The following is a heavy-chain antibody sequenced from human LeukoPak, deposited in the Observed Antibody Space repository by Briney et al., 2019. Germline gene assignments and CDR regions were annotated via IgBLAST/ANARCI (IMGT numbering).Heavy chain of an antibody. Sequence: SETLSLTCSVSGGSITSSRSYGAWLRQSPGQGLEWIGSISYSGDTYYNPSVESRVIISVDTSQNHFYLKFTSVTAADTAVYYCARVRGRDGYFDYWGQGTLVTVSS. CDR1: GGSITSSRSY. J-gene: IGHJ4*02. D-gene: IGHD3-10*01. V-gene: IGHV4-39*07. CDR2: ISYSGDT. CDR3: ARVRGRDGYFDY.